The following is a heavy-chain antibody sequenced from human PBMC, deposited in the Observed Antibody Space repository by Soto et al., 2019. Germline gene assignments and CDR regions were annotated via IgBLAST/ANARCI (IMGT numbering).Heavy chain of an antibody. CDR1: GFICSSYD. CDR2: ILVSDST. V-gene: IGHV3-23*01. J-gene: IGHJ3*02. Sequence: EVQMLESGGGLVQPGGSLRLSCTVSGFICSSYDMSWVRQAPGKGLEWVSTILVSDSTHYEDSVRGRFTISRNRSQNTVYMQMNSLTAGDTAVYYCAKATATGGGAFDIRGQGTMVTVSS. D-gene: IGHD2-8*02. CDR3: AKATATGGGAFDI.